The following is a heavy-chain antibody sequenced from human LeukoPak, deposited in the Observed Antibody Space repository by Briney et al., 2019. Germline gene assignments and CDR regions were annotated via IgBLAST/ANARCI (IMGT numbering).Heavy chain of an antibody. D-gene: IGHD3-9*01. J-gene: IGHJ4*02. CDR3: SRDREDLLTGLDY. V-gene: IGHV3-30*04. CDR2: ISYDGSNK. Sequence: PGGSLRLSCAASGFTFSTYAVHWVRQAPGKGLEWVAVISYDGSNKYYADSVKGRFTISRDNSKNTLYLQMNSLRPEDTAVYYCSRDREDLLTGLDYWGQGTLVIVSS. CDR1: GFTFSTYA.